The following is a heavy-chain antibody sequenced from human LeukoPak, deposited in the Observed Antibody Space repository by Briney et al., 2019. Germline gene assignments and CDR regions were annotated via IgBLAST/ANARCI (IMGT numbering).Heavy chain of an antibody. J-gene: IGHJ5*02. CDR2: ISGDNGDT. D-gene: IGHD1-1*01. CDR3: ARDWKDAEKHNFFDP. Sequence: ASVKVSCKASGYTFASYGISWVRQAPGQGLEWMGWISGDNGDTNYAQKFGGRVTMTIDTSTTTAFMEVRSLTSDDTAVYYCARDWKDAEKHNFFDP. V-gene: IGHV1-18*01. CDR1: GYTFASYG.